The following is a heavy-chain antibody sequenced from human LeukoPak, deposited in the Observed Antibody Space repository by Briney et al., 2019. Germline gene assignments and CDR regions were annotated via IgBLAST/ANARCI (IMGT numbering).Heavy chain of an antibody. Sequence: PSETLSLTCAVYGGSFSGYYWSWIRQPPGKGLEWIGEINHGGSTNYNPSLKSRVTISVDTSKNQFSLKLSSVTAADTAVYYCARGRRDGYNSPTYYFDYWGQGTLVTVSS. CDR3: ARGRRDGYNSPTYYFDY. CDR2: INHGGST. CDR1: GGSFSGYY. J-gene: IGHJ4*02. D-gene: IGHD5-24*01. V-gene: IGHV4-34*01.